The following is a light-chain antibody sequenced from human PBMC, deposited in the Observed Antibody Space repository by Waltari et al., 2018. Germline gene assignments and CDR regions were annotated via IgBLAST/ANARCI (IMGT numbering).Light chain of an antibody. CDR1: SGSVYPNFY. CDR2: STN. CDR3: VLYMGSGISV. J-gene: IGLJ3*02. Sequence: QTVVTQEPSFSVSPGGTVTPTCCLISGSVYPNFYPTWYQQTPGQAPRTLLYSTNTRSSGVPDRFSGSILGNKAALTITGAQADDESDYYCVLYMGSGISVFGGGTKLTVL. V-gene: IGLV8-61*01.